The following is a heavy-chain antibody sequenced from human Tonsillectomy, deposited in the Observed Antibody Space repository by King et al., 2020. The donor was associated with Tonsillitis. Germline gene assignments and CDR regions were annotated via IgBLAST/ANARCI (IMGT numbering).Heavy chain of an antibody. D-gene: IGHD6-13*01. CDR3: AKSSITTAAYFDY. J-gene: IGHJ4*02. Sequence: VQLVESGGGLVQPGGSLRLSCAAFGFTFSNYAMSWVRQAPGKGLEWVSAISANGGSTNYADSVKGRFTISRDNSKSKLFLQMSSLRAEDAAVYYCAKSSITTAAYFDYWGQGTLVTVSS. CDR2: ISANGGST. V-gene: IGHV3-23*04. CDR1: GFTFSNYA.